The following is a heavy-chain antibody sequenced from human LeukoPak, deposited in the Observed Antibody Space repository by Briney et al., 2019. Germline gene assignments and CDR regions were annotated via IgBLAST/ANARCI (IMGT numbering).Heavy chain of an antibody. CDR1: GVTLSSYA. V-gene: IGHV3-23*01. CDR3: AKAPVTTCRGAFCYPFDY. Sequence: PGGSLRLSCAASGVTLSSYAMSWVRQAPGKGLEWVSAISDTGNTYHADSVKGRFTISRDRSKNTLFLQMNRLRPEDAAVYYCAKAPVTTCRGAFCYPFDYWGLGTLVTVSS. J-gene: IGHJ4*02. CDR2: ISDTGNT. D-gene: IGHD2-15*01.